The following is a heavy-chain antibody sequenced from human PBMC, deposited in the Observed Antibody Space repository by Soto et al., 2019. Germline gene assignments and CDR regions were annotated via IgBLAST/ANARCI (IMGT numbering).Heavy chain of an antibody. CDR2: IYYSGST. V-gene: IGHV4-31*03. J-gene: IGHJ4*02. CDR1: GGSISSGGYY. D-gene: IGHD6-6*01. Sequence: SETLSLTCTVSGGSISSGGYYWSWIRQHPGKSLEWIGYIYYSGSTYYNPSLKSRVTISVDTSKNQFSLKLSSVTAADSAVYYCARDGHSSSSLHFDYWGQGTLVTVSS. CDR3: ARDGHSSSSLHFDY.